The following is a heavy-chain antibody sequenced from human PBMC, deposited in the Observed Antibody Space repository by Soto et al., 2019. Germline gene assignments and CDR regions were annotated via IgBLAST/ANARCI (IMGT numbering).Heavy chain of an antibody. J-gene: IGHJ6*02. Sequence: VSVKLSCKASGYTFTSDYMHWVRQAPGQGLEWMGIINPSGGSTSYAQKFQGRVTMTRDTSTSTVYMELSSLRSEDTAVYYCARASMVRTYYGMDVWGQGTTVTVSS. V-gene: IGHV1-46*01. CDR2: INPSGGST. CDR3: ARASMVRTYYGMDV. D-gene: IGHD3-10*01. CDR1: GYTFTSDY.